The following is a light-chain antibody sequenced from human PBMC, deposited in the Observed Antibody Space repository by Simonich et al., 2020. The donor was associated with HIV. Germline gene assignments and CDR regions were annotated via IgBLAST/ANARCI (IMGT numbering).Light chain of an antibody. V-gene: IGKV1-NL1*01. CDR2: AAS. CDR1: QGISNS. CDR3: QQYFSTPPLT. J-gene: IGKJ4*01. Sequence: DIQMTQSPSSLSASVGDRVTITCRASQGISNSLAWYQQTPGKAPKLLLYAASRLERGVPSRFSGSGSGTDYTLTISSLQPEDFATYYCQQYFSTPPLTFGGGTKVEI.